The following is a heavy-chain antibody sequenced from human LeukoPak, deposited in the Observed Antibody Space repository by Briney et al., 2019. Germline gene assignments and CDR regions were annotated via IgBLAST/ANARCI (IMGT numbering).Heavy chain of an antibody. V-gene: IGHV3-7*03. CDR1: GFTFISYW. J-gene: IGHJ4*02. CDR2: INHNGNVN. CDR3: AKQSAGSAAWYSLHYDF. D-gene: IGHD6-13*01. Sequence: GSLRLSCAASGFTFISYWMNWARQAPGKGLEWVASINHNGNVNYYVDPVKGRFTISRDNAKNSLYLQMSNLRAEDTAVYFCAKQSAGSAAWYSLHYDFWGQGTLVTVSS.